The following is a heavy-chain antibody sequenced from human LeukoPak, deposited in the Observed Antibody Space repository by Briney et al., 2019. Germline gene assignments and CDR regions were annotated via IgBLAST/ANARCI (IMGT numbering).Heavy chain of an antibody. J-gene: IGHJ3*02. V-gene: IGHV4-39*01. CDR1: GGSISSNSYF. CDR2: IHYSGSI. CDR3: ASQKTLVRGAIRLFDASDI. D-gene: IGHD3-10*01. Sequence: PSETLSLTCTVSGGSISSNSYFWGWIRQPPGKGLEWIGIIHYSGSIYYSPFLKSRLSISIDTSKNQFSLKLSSVTAADTAVYYCASQKTLVRGAIRLFDASDIWGQGTVVTVSS.